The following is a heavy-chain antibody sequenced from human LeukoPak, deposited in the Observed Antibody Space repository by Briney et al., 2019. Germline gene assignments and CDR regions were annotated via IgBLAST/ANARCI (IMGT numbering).Heavy chain of an antibody. CDR3: ARVSVESQGTAMTTSLSGSVVFDI. CDR1: DDSITMYY. Sequence: SETLSLTCTVSDDSITMYYWTWIRQPPGKGLEWIGYVDRTGSTKFNPSLNGRVSISRDTSNNFFSLRLRSVTAADTAVYYCARVSVESQGTAMTTSLSGSVVFDIWGQGTMVTVSS. D-gene: IGHD5-18*01. J-gene: IGHJ3*02. CDR2: VDRTGST. V-gene: IGHV4-59*01.